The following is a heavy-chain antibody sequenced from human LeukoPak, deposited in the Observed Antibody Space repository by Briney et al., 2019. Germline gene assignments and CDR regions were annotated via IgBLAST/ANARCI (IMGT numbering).Heavy chain of an antibody. D-gene: IGHD3-3*01. V-gene: IGHV4-34*01. Sequence: PSETLSLTCAVYGGSFSGYYWRWLRQPPGKGLEWIGEINHSGSTNYNPSLKSRVTISVDTSKNQFSLKLSSVTAADTAVYYCARLPRRFYGMDGGGQGTTVTVS. CDR1: GGSFSGYY. CDR2: INHSGST. J-gene: IGHJ6*02. CDR3: ARLPRRFYGMDG.